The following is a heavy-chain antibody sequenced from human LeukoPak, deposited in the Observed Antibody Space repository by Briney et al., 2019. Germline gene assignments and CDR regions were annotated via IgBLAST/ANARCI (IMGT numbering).Heavy chain of an antibody. V-gene: IGHV3-48*04. Sequence: GGSLRLSCAASGFTFSDYSMNWVRQAPGKGLEWISYVGISSGNTKYADSVKGRFTISGDSARNSLYLQMSSLRVEDTAVYYCARDHNYAFDNWGQGTLVTVSS. D-gene: IGHD1-1*01. J-gene: IGHJ4*02. CDR3: ARDHNYAFDN. CDR2: VGISSGNT. CDR1: GFTFSDYS.